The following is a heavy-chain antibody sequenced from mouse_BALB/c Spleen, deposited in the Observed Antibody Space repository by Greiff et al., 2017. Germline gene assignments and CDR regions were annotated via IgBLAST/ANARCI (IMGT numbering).Heavy chain of an antibody. D-gene: IGHD2-4*01. V-gene: IGHV1-82*01. J-gene: IGHJ4*01. CDR3: ARSDDYDAPYAMDY. CDR2: IYPGDGDT. Sequence: QVHVKQSGPELVKPGASVKISCKASGYAFSSSWMNWVKQRPGQGLEWIGRIYPGDGDTNYNGKFKGKATLTADKSSSTAYMQLSSLTSVDSAVYFCARSDDYDAPYAMDYWGQGTSVTVSS. CDR1: GYAFSSSW.